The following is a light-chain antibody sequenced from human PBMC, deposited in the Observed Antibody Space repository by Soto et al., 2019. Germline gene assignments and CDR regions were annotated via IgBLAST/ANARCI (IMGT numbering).Light chain of an antibody. Sequence: QSVLTQPASVSGSPGQSITISCTGSSSDIGTYNYLSWYQQHPGKAPKHIIYDVSDRPSGISDRFSGSKSGNTASLTISGLQAEDEADYYCSSSTSSGTHWVFGGGTKLTVL. CDR2: DVS. V-gene: IGLV2-14*03. J-gene: IGLJ3*02. CDR1: SSDIGTYNY. CDR3: SSSTSSGTHWV.